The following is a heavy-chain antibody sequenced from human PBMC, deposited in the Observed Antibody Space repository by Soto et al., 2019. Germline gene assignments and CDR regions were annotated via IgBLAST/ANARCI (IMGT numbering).Heavy chain of an antibody. CDR1: SGSFSDYY. V-gene: IGHV4-34*01. CDR2: INHSGST. J-gene: IGHJ5*02. Sequence: QVQLQQWGAGLLKPSETLSLSCAVYSGSFSDYYWSWIRQPPGKGLEWLGEINHSGSTNYNPSLKSRVTMSVDTSNKQFSLKLTSVTAAYTAVYYCASRVGYCRSASCYSPFAPWGQGSPVTVSS. D-gene: IGHD2-2*02. CDR3: ASRVGYCRSASCYSPFAP.